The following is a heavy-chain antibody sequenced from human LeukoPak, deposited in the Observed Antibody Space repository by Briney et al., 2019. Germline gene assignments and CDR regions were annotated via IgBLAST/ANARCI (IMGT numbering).Heavy chain of an antibody. J-gene: IGHJ4*02. V-gene: IGHV1-2*02. CDR3: ARDPGDYYGSGRPFDY. CDR1: GYTFTGYY. D-gene: IGHD3-10*01. CDR2: INPNSGGT. Sequence: ASVKVSCKASGYTFTGYYMHWVRQAPGQGLEWMGWINPNSGGTNYAQKFQGRVTMTRDTSISTAYMELSRVRSDDTAVYYCARDPGDYYGSGRPFDYWGQGTLVTVSS.